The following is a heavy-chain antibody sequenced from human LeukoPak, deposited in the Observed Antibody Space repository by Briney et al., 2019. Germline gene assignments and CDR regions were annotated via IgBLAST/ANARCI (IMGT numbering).Heavy chain of an antibody. V-gene: IGHV3-21*01. CDR3: ARDVNVELWFGGLGTCDY. Sequence: PGGSLRLSCAASGFTFSSYSMNWVCQAPGKGLEWVSSISSSSSYIYYADSVKGRFTISRDNAKNSLYMQMNSLRDQDTAVYYCARDVNVELWFGGLGTCDYWGQGTLVTVSS. CDR2: ISSSSSYI. CDR1: GFTFSSYS. J-gene: IGHJ4*02. D-gene: IGHD3-10*01.